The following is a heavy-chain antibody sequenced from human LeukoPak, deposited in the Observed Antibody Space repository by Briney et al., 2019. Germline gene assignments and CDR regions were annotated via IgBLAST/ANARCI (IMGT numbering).Heavy chain of an antibody. J-gene: IGHJ4*02. V-gene: IGHV3-23*01. CDR1: GFTFRNYV. CDR2: IIGSGDRT. CDR3: ARGGYSFVRYHFDY. Sequence: GGSLRLSCAASGFTFRNYVMSWVRQAPGKGLEWVSSIIGSGDRTYYADSVRGRFTISRDNSKNTVYLQMNSLRAEDTAVYYCARGGYSFVRYHFDYWGQGTLVTVSS. D-gene: IGHD5-18*01.